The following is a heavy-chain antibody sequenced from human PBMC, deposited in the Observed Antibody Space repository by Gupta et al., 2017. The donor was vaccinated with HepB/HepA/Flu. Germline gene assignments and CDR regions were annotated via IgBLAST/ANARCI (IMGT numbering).Heavy chain of an antibody. J-gene: IGHJ4*02. Sequence: QLQLVQSGAEVKKPGASVKVSCTASGYFFTCQHIHWVRQAPGQGLEWMGWINPNRGGTNYAQKFQDWVTMSRDTSISTAYMELRSLKSDDTAIYYCARGGGIALEFDYWGQGTLVTVSS. V-gene: IGHV1-2*04. D-gene: IGHD6-13*01. CDR3: ARGGGIALEFDY. CDR1: GYFFTCQH. CDR2: INPNRGGT.